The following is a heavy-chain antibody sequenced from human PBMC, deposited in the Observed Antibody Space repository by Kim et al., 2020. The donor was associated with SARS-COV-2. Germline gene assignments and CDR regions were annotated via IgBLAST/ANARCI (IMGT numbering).Heavy chain of an antibody. V-gene: IGHV3-21*01. CDR3: ARELSLLGVGATAFDL. Sequence: GGSLRLSCAASGFTFSSYSMNWVRQAPGKGLEWVSSISSSSSYIYYADSVKGRFTISRDNAKNSLYLQMNSLRAEDTAVYYCARELSLLGVGATAFDLWGRGTLVTVSS. CDR1: GFTFSSYS. CDR2: ISSSSSYI. D-gene: IGHD1-26*01. J-gene: IGHJ2*01.